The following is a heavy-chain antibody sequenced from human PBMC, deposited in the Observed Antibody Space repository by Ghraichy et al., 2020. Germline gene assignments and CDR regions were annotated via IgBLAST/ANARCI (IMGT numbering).Heavy chain of an antibody. Sequence: GGSLRLSCAASGFTFSSYAMHWVRQAPGKGLEWVAVISYDGSNKYYADSVKGLFTISRDNSKNTLYLQMNSLRAEDTAVYYCAREASAFDIWGQGTMVTVSS. J-gene: IGHJ3*02. V-gene: IGHV3-30*04. CDR3: AREASAFDI. CDR2: ISYDGSNK. CDR1: GFTFSSYA.